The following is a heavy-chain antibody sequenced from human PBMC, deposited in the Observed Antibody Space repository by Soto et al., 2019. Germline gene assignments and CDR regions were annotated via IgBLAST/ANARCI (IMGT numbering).Heavy chain of an antibody. CDR2: VNPNSGGT. J-gene: IGHJ6*02. CDR3: ARVERLIYEDTRGYRTPGYEMDG. Sequence: ASVKVSCKASGYTFTGYYIYWVRQAPGQGLEWVGWVNPNSGGTIYSHRFEGRVTLSRDTSISTAYMELSRLRSDDTAVYYCARVERLIYEDTRGYRTPGYEMDGWGQGTKVTVSS. V-gene: IGHV1-2*02. D-gene: IGHD3-22*01. CDR1: GYTFTGYY.